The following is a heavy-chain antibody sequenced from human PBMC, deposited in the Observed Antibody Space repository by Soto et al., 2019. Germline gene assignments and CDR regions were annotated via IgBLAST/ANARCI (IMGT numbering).Heavy chain of an antibody. J-gene: IGHJ4*02. CDR2: SSAYNGNT. CDR3: ERDKGDGSGIYYGY. CDR1: GYTFTSYG. D-gene: IGHD3-10*01. V-gene: IGHV1-18*01. Sequence: QVQLVQSGAEVKKPGASVKVSCKASGYTFTSYGISWVRQAPGQGLEWMRWSSAYNGNTNYAQKLQGRDTMTTDTSASTAYMEMRSLRSDDTAVYYCERDKGDGSGIYYGYWGQGALGTVSS.